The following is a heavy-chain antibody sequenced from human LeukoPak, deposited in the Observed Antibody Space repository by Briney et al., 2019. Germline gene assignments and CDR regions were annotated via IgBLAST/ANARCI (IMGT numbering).Heavy chain of an antibody. CDR1: GGSVTDYY. CDR3: ARVATGKGYPFDY. V-gene: IGHV4-59*02. D-gene: IGHD1-1*01. Sequence: SETLSLTCIVSGGSVTDYYWSWIRQSPGKGLEWIGYIYYTGTSYNPSLKSRVTISVDTSKNQFSLKLTSVPAADTAVYYCARVATGKGYPFDYWGQGTLVTVSS. J-gene: IGHJ4*02. CDR2: IYYTGT.